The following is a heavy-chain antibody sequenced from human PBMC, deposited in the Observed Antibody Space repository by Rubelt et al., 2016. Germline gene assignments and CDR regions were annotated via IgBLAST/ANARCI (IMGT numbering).Heavy chain of an antibody. J-gene: IGHJ4*02. CDR2: ISGNGGST. CDR3: AKNSVVPPAPGVRGDY. D-gene: IGHD2-2*01. V-gene: IGHV3-23*04. CDR1: GFTFSSYV. Sequence: EVQLVESGGGLVQPGGSLRLSCAGSGFTFSSYVMSWVRQAPGKGLEWVSAISGNGGSTYYAGSLQGRLTSSRDNYENTLYLQMNSLRAEDTAVYYCAKNSVVPPAPGVRGDYWGQGTLVTVSS.